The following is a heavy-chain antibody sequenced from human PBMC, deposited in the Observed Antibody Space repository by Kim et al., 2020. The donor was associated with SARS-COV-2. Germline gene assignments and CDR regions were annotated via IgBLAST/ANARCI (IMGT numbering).Heavy chain of an antibody. CDR2: FHYEGGT. CDR1: GGSINTNNYF. V-gene: IGHV4-39*01. Sequence: SETLSLTCSVSGGSINTNNYFWGWIRQPPGKGLEWIANFHYEGGTYYNPSLNSRATISADTSKNLLFLKVTSVAAADTAVYYCATHKRFTDYVDYWGQGIWSPSPQ. J-gene: IGHJ4*02. CDR3: ATHKRFTDYVDY.